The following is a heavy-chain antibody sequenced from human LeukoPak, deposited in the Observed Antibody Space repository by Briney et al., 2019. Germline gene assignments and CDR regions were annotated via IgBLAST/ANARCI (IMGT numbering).Heavy chain of an antibody. J-gene: IGHJ4*02. Sequence: SETLSLTCTASGGSISSSSFYWGWIRQPPGKGLEWIGSIYHSGSTNYIPSLKSRVTISVDKSKNQFSLRLSSVTAADTAVYYCASKWLGLNYWGQGTLVTVSS. CDR3: ASKWLGLNY. D-gene: IGHD6-19*01. V-gene: IGHV4-39*07. CDR1: GGSISSSSFY. CDR2: IYHSGST.